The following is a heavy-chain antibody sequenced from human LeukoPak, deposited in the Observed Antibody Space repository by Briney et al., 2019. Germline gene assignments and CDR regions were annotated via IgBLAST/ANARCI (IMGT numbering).Heavy chain of an antibody. CDR3: ARDPRTSSTSRNHFES. CDR1: GFTFTNYA. D-gene: IGHD6-13*01. J-gene: IGHJ4*02. V-gene: IGHV3-30-3*01. CDR2: ISVDGSNK. Sequence: GGSLRLSCAASGFTFTNYAMHWVRQAPGKGLEWVAVISVDGSNKFYAGSVRGRCTISRDNSKNTMSLQMDSLRGEDTAVYYCARDPRTSSTSRNHFESWGQGTLVTVSS.